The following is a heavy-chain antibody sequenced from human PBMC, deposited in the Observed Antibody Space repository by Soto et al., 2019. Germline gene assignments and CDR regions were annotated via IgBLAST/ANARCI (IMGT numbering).Heavy chain of an antibody. J-gene: IGHJ4*02. Sequence: SETLSLTCAVYGGSFSGYSWSWIRQHPGKGLEWIGYIYHSGSTYYNPSLKSRVTISVDTSKNQFSLKLSSVTAADTAVYYCARVSGRAPIDYWGQGTLVTVSS. CDR2: IYHSGST. CDR1: GGSFSGYS. V-gene: IGHV4-34*09. D-gene: IGHD2-15*01. CDR3: ARVSGRAPIDY.